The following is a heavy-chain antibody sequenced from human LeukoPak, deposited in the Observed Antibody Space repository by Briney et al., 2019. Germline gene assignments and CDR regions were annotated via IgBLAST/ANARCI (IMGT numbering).Heavy chain of an antibody. CDR3: ARVRVVYWRPGHFDY. J-gene: IGHJ4*02. CDR2: IIPIFGTA. CDR1: GGTFSSYA. D-gene: IGHD2-8*02. V-gene: IGHV1-69*13. Sequence: SVKVSCKASGGTFSSYAISWVRQAPGQGLEWMGGIIPIFGTANYAQKFQGRVTITADESTSTAYMELSSLISEDTAVYYCARVRVVYWRPGHFDYWGQGTLVTVSS.